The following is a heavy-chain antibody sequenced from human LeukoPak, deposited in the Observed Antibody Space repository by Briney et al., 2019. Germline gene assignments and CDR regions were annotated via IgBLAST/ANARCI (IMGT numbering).Heavy chain of an antibody. CDR1: GFTFSDYY. Sequence: GGSLRLSCAASGFTFSDYYMSWIRQAPGKGLEWVSYISSSGSTTYYADSVKGRFTISRDNAKNSLYLQMNSLRAEDTAVYYCAIRGNLGPIWFGESQIVGMDVWGQGTTVTVSS. V-gene: IGHV3-11*01. CDR2: ISSSGSTT. CDR3: AIRGNLGPIWFGESQIVGMDV. J-gene: IGHJ6*02. D-gene: IGHD3-10*01.